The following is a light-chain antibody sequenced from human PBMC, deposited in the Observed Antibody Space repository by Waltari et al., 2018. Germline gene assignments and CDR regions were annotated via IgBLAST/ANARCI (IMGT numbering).Light chain of an antibody. Sequence: EIVLTQSPATLPLSPGERATLSCRASQRVDSYVAWYQQKPGKAPRLLIYDAYNRAAGIPARFSGSGYGTDFTLTISSLEPEDFAVYYCQHRRSWPLTFGGGTKVEIK. CDR3: QHRRSWPLT. V-gene: IGKV3-11*01. CDR2: DAY. J-gene: IGKJ4*01. CDR1: QRVDSY.